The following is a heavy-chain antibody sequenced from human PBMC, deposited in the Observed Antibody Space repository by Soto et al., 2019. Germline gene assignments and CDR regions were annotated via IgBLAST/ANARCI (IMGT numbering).Heavy chain of an antibody. CDR2: IDPSDSYT. J-gene: IGHJ6*02. Sequence: PGESLKISCKGSGYSFTSYWIIWVRQMPGKGLEWMGRIDPSDSYTNYSPSFQGHVTISADKSISTAYLQWSSLKASDTAMYYCARREYSSSDYYYGMDVWGQGTTVTVSS. V-gene: IGHV5-10-1*01. D-gene: IGHD6-6*01. CDR3: ARREYSSSDYYYGMDV. CDR1: GYSFTSYW.